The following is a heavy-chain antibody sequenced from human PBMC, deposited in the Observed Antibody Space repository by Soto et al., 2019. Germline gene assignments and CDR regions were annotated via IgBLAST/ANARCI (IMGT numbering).Heavy chain of an antibody. J-gene: IGHJ4*02. Sequence: QVQLVQSGPEMSKPGASVKVSCNTSGYTFTIYFIHWVRQAPGQGLEWMGWINPNSGDTKYAQNFQGRVTMTRDPSISTAYMDLGGLTSDDTAVFFCARAKRGSFYFDSWGQGTLVSVSS. CDR2: INPNSGDT. V-gene: IGHV1-2*02. CDR1: GYTFTIYF. CDR3: ARAKRGSFYFDS. D-gene: IGHD1-26*01.